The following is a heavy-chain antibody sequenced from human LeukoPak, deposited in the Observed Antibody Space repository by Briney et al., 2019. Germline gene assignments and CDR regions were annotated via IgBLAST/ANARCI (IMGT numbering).Heavy chain of an antibody. CDR2: INPNSGNT. CDR1: GYTFTGYY. V-gene: IGHV1-8*02. D-gene: IGHD3-22*01. J-gene: IGHJ4*02. CDR3: ARGPYYYDSSGSTTLDY. Sequence: ASVKVSCKASGYTFTGYYMHWVRQAPGQGLEWMGWINPNSGNTGYAQKFQGRVTMTRNTSISTAYMELSSLRSEDTAVYYCARGPYYYDSSGSTTLDYWGQGTLVTVSS.